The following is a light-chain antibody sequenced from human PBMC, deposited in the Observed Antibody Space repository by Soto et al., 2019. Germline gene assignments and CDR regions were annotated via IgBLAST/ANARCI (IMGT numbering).Light chain of an antibody. CDR2: DAS. CDR3: QQYDNLPALT. Sequence: DIQMTQSPSSLSASVGDRVTITCQARQDISNYLNWYQQKPGKAPKLLIYDASNLETGGASRFSGGGSGTDFTFTISSLQPEDIATYYCQQYDNLPALTFGGGTKVEMK. CDR1: QDISNY. V-gene: IGKV1-33*01. J-gene: IGKJ4*01.